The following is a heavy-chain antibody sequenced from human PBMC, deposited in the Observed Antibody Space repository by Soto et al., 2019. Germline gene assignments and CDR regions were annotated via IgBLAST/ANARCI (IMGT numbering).Heavy chain of an antibody. D-gene: IGHD6-6*01. CDR1: GGSISSSTSY. CDR2: MYYTGNK. V-gene: IGHV4-39*01. Sequence: SETLRLTYTVSGGSISSSTSYWDWIRQPPGKGLEWIGAMYYTGNKNYNPSLESRVTMSVDTSKNQFSLKLSSVTPTDTALYYCARRSSSSLGSLFDTCCRGLLVT. J-gene: IGHJ5*02. CDR3: ARRSSSSLGSLFDT.